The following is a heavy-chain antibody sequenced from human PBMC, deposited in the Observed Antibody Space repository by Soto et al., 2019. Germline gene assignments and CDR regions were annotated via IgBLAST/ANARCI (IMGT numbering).Heavy chain of an antibody. J-gene: IGHJ5*02. CDR2: IYSSENT. D-gene: IGHD3-16*01. CDR1: GGSISSYY. CDR3: ARDLHDYVSFRFDP. V-gene: IGHV4-4*08. Sequence: PSETLSLTCPVSGGSISSYYWSWIRQPPGKGLEWIGTIYSSENTYYNPSLLSRVTISVDTSKNEFSLRLSSVTAADTAVYYCARDLHDYVSFRFDPWGQGTLVTVSS.